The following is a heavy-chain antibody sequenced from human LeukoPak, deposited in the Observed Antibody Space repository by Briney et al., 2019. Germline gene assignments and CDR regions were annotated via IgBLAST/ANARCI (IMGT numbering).Heavy chain of an antibody. V-gene: IGHV3-21*01. J-gene: IGHJ4*02. CDR3: ARGGYSYGPYFDY. D-gene: IGHD5-18*01. Sequence: PGGSLRLSCAPSLLTFTSDSMNWVRQAPGEGLEWVSSISSSSSYIYYADSVKDRFTISRDNATNSLYLQMNSLRAAETSVYDCARGGYSYGPYFDYWGQGTLVTVSS. CDR2: ISSSSSYI. CDR1: LLTFTSDS.